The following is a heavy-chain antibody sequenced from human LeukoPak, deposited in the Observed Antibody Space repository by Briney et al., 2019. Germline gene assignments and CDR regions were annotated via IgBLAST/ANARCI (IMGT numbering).Heavy chain of an antibody. V-gene: IGHV4-39*07. CDR1: GGSISSSSYY. J-gene: IGHJ3*02. Sequence: SETLSLTCTVSGGSISSSSYYWGWIRQPPGKGLEWIGEINHSGSTNYNPSLKSRVTISVDTSKNQFSLKLSSVTAADTAVYYCARGVYCSGGSCYSLAFDIWGQGTMVTVSS. CDR3: ARGVYCSGGSCYSLAFDI. CDR2: INHSGST. D-gene: IGHD2-15*01.